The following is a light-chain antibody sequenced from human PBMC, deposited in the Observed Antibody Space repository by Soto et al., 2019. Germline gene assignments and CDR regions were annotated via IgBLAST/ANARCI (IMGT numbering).Light chain of an antibody. J-gene: IGLJ2*01. V-gene: IGLV3-21*02. Sequence: SYELTQPPSVSVAPGQTARITCGGKNIGSKSVHWYQQKPGQAPVLVVYDDSDRPSGIPERFSGSNSGNTATLTISRVEAGDEADYYCQVWDSSSDHPEVVFGGGTKLTVL. CDR3: QVWDSSSDHPEVV. CDR1: NIGSKS. CDR2: DDS.